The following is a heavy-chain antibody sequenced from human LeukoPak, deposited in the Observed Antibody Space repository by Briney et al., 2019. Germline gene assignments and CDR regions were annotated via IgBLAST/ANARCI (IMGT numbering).Heavy chain of an antibody. D-gene: IGHD3-22*01. Sequence: EGSLRLSCAASGFTFSSYGMHRVRQAPGKGLEWVAVIWYDGSNKYYADSVKGRFTISRDNSKNTLYLQMNSLRAEDTAVYYCAKDDSSGYYYVGNFDYWGQGTLVTVSS. V-gene: IGHV3-33*06. CDR1: GFTFSSYG. CDR2: IWYDGSNK. CDR3: AKDDSSGYYYVGNFDY. J-gene: IGHJ4*02.